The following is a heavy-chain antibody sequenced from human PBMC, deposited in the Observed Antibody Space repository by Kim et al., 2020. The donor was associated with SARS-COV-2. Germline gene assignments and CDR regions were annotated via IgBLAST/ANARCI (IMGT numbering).Heavy chain of an antibody. Sequence: GGSLRLSCAASGFTFDDYAMHWVRQAPGKGLEWVSGISWNSGSIGYADSVKGRFTISRDNAKNSLYLQMNSLRAEDTALYYCAKDTSPLPGGGSYVLHGMDVWGQGTTVTVSS. CDR2: ISWNSGSI. D-gene: IGHD2-15*01. J-gene: IGHJ6*02. V-gene: IGHV3-9*01. CDR1: GFTFDDYA. CDR3: AKDTSPLPGGGSYVLHGMDV.